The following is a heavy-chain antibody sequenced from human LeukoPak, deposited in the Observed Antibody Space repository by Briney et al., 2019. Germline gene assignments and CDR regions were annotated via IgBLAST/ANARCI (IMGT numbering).Heavy chain of an antibody. V-gene: IGHV3-30*18. CDR3: AKDTGEQQLVPEYFDY. CDR1: GFTLSSYG. J-gene: IGHJ4*02. CDR2: ISYDGSNK. Sequence: GGSLRLSCAASGFTLSSYGMHWVRQAPGKGLEWVAVISYDGSNKYYADSVKGRFTISRDNSKNTLYLQMNSLRAEDTAVYYCAKDTGEQQLVPEYFDYRGQGTLVTVSS. D-gene: IGHD6-13*01.